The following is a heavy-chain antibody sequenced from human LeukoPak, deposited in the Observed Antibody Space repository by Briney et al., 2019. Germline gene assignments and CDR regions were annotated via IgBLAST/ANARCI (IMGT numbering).Heavy chain of an antibody. CDR2: INPNIPNTDDT. Sequence: ASVKVSCKASGYTFIDYYIHWVRQSPGQGLEWMGRINPNIPNTDDTDYAQNIRGRVTTTRDASISTAFMELSRLTSDDTAVYYCARDLPSTANWEIDYWGQGTLVTVSS. CDR3: ARDLPSTANWEIDY. J-gene: IGHJ4*02. CDR1: GYTFIDYY. V-gene: IGHV1-2*06. D-gene: IGHD7-27*01.